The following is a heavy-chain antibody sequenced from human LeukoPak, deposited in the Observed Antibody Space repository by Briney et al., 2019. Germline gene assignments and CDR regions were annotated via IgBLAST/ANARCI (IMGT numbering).Heavy chain of an antibody. CDR2: IRSKTYGGAA. J-gene: IGHJ4*02. D-gene: IGHD2-21*01. CDR1: GFTFRDYA. Sequence: GRSLRLSCAASGFTFRDYAMSWVRLAPGKGLQWVGFIRSKTYGGAADYGASVKGRFTIYRDDSQSIAYLLMNRLEIVDTAVYYCTRIGIGIIGRDPVDYWGQGTLVTVSS. CDR3: TRIGIGIIGRDPVDY. V-gene: IGHV3-49*04.